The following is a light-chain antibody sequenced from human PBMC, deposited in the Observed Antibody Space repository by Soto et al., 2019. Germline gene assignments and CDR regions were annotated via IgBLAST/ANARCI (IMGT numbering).Light chain of an antibody. V-gene: IGKV3-15*01. CDR3: QQRSNWPRT. J-gene: IGKJ1*01. CDR2: GAS. Sequence: EVGMSQSPAAVSVSPGERATFSCRASQGVSRKLAWYQQKPAQAPRLLIYGASTRATGIPARFSGSGSGTDFTLTISSLEPEDLAVYFCQQRSNWPRTFGKGTMV. CDR1: QGVSRK.